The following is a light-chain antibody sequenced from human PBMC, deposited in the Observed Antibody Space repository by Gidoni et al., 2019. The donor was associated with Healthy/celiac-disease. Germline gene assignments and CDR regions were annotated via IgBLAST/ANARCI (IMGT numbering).Light chain of an antibody. J-gene: IGKJ2*04. Sequence: DIQMTQSPSSLSASVGDRVTITCQASQDISNYLNWYQQKPGKAPKLLIYDASNLETGVPSRFSGSGSGTDFTFTISSLQPEDISTYYCHQYDNLLMCSFGQGTKLEIK. CDR3: HQYDNLLMCS. CDR2: DAS. V-gene: IGKV1-33*01. CDR1: QDISNY.